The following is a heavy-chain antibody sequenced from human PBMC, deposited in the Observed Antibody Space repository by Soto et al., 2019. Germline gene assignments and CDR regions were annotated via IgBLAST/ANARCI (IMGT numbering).Heavy chain of an antibody. D-gene: IGHD6-13*01. Sequence: ASVKVSCKASGYTFTGYAMHWVRQAPGQRLEWMGWINAGNGNTKYSQKFQGRVTITRDTSASTAYMELSSLRAEDTAVYYCAKVYAGSWYEDYWGQGTLVTVSS. CDR2: INAGNGNT. CDR3: AKVYAGSWYEDY. V-gene: IGHV1-3*01. CDR1: GYTFTGYA. J-gene: IGHJ4*02.